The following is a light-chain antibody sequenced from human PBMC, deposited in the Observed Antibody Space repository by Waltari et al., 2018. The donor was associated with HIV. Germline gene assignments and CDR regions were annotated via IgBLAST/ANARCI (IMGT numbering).Light chain of an antibody. V-gene: IGLV3-25*03. CDR3: QAADSSGNWV. CDR1: ASPNQY. Sequence: SYELSQPPSVSVSPVQTVRITCSGEASPNQYGHGYQQKPGQAPKLVIYKDNERRSGILERISGSRSGTTVTLTIRCVHGEDGADYYCQAADSSGNWVFGGGTKLTVL. CDR2: KDN. J-gene: IGLJ3*02.